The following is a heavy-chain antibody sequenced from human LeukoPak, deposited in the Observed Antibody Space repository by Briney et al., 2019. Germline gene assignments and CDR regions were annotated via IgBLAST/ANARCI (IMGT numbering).Heavy chain of an antibody. CDR2: INSYGSST. CDR1: GFTFSSYW. J-gene: IGHJ3*02. Sequence: GGSLRLSCAASGFTFSSYWMHWVRQAPGKGLVWVSRINSYGSSTSYADSVKGRFTISRDNAKNTLYLQMNSLRAEDTAVYYCAREQGYCSSTRCYVGAFDIWGQGTMVTVSS. V-gene: IGHV3-74*01. D-gene: IGHD2-2*01. CDR3: AREQGYCSSTRCYVGAFDI.